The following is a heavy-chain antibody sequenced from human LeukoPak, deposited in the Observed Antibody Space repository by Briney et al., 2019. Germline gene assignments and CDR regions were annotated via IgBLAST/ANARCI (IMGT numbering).Heavy chain of an antibody. J-gene: IGHJ4*02. V-gene: IGHV4-61*02. Sequence: SETLSLTCTVSGGSISSDRFYWTCVRQPAGKGLEWIGRIKSSNTNYNPSLKSRVSISLDTSTNQFSLKLSSLTAADTAVYYCARVPDWTYVPDYWGQGTVVTVSS. CDR3: ARVPDWTYVPDY. CDR1: GGSISSDRFY. CDR2: IKSSNT. D-gene: IGHD3-16*01.